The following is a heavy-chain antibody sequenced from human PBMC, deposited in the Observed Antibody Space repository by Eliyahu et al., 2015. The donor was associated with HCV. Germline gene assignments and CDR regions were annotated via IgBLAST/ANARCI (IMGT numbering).Heavy chain of an antibody. CDR3: ASGGGGIAVAGTGGWFDP. Sequence: QVQLQESGPGLVKPSETLSLTCTVXGGSIXTYYWSWXRQPPGKGLXWIGYIHYSGSTNYNPSLKSRVTISVDTSKNQFSLKLTSVTAADTALYYCASGGGGIAVAGTGGWFDPWGQGTLVTVSS. V-gene: IGHV4-59*01. CDR2: IHYSGST. CDR1: GGSIXTYY. D-gene: IGHD6-19*01. J-gene: IGHJ5*02.